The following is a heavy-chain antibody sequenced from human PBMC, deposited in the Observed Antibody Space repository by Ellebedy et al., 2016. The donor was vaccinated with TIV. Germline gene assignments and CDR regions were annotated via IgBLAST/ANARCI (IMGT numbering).Heavy chain of an antibody. D-gene: IGHD3-16*01. CDR1: GASISDVGSY. CDR2: VYYLGNT. CDR3: ANGGSLSYGIFDY. V-gene: IGHV4-31*03. Sequence: SETLSLXCTISGASISDVGSYWSWIRQLPGKGLEWIGDVYYLGNTYYTPSLKSRVAISVDSSKNQFSLRLNSVTAADTGVYYCANGGSLSYGIFDYWGQGNLVTISS. J-gene: IGHJ4*02.